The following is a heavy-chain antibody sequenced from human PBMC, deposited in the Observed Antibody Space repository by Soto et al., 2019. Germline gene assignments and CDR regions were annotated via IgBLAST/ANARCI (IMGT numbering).Heavy chain of an antibody. D-gene: IGHD1-1*01. CDR1: GGSINSGRSS. V-gene: IGHV4-30-2*06. CDR2: IYHSGST. J-gene: IGHJ5*02. Sequence: SETLSLTCSVSGGSINSGRSSWNWIRQSPGRGLEWIAYIYHSGSTYYNPSLKSRVTISVDRSENQFSLKLTSVTAADTAVYYCVRESTTSGPNWFDTWGPGILVTVSS. CDR3: VRESTTSGPNWFDT.